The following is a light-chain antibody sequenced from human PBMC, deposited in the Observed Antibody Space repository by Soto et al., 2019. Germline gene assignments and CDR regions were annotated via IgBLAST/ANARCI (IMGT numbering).Light chain of an antibody. CDR1: QSVSSSF. CDR2: GAS. CDR3: QQSGSSPRT. V-gene: IGKV3-20*01. Sequence: EIGVKQALGSVSLSQGERATLSGRASQSVSSSFLAWYQQKVGQAPRLLIYGASSRATGIPDRFSGSGSGTDFTLTISILEPEDFAVYYCQQSGSSPRTFGQGTRLEIK. J-gene: IGKJ5*01.